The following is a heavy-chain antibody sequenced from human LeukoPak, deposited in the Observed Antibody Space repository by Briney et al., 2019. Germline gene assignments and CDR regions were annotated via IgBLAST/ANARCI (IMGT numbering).Heavy chain of an antibody. Sequence: ASVKVSCKASGGTFSSYAISWVRQAPGQGLEWMGRIIPIFGTANYAQKFQGRVTITTDESTSTAYMELSSLRSEDTAVYYCAGDGYCSGGSCLYFDYWGPGTLVTVSS. V-gene: IGHV1-69*05. CDR1: GGTFSSYA. D-gene: IGHD2-15*01. CDR3: AGDGYCSGGSCLYFDY. CDR2: IIPIFGTA. J-gene: IGHJ4*02.